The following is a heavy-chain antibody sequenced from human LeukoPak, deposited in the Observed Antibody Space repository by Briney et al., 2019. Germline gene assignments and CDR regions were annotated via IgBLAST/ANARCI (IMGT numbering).Heavy chain of an antibody. Sequence: GASVKVSCKASGYTFTSYGISWVRQAPGQGLEWMGWISAYNGNTNYAQKLQGRVTTTTDTSTSTAYMELRSLRSDDTAVYYCARWLLGYCSSTSCLGSPYDAFDIWGQGTMVTVSS. J-gene: IGHJ3*02. V-gene: IGHV1-18*01. CDR2: ISAYNGNT. CDR3: ARWLLGYCSSTSCLGSPYDAFDI. D-gene: IGHD2-2*01. CDR1: GYTFTSYG.